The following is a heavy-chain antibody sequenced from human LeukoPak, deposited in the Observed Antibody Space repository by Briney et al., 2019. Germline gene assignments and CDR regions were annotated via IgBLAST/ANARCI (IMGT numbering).Heavy chain of an antibody. J-gene: IGHJ4*02. V-gene: IGHV3-48*01. D-gene: IGHD5-18*01. CDR1: GFSFSAYT. CDR2: INSGTTT. Sequence: PGGSLGLSCAASGFSFSAYTFNWVRQAPGKGLEWVSYINSGTTTYYADSVKGRFTISRDNAKNSVYLQMSSLRAEDTAVYYCASGFNYGYFRYWGPGTLVTVSS. CDR3: ASGFNYGYFRY.